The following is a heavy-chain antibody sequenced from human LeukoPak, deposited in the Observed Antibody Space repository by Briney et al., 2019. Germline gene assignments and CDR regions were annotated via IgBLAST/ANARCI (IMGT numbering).Heavy chain of an antibody. D-gene: IGHD4-17*01. CDR2: ISVYNGNT. CDR3: ARVYGDRVFDQ. J-gene: IGHJ4*02. V-gene: IGHV1-18*01. Sequence: ASVKVSCKASGYNFISYGISWVRQAPRQGLEWMGWISVYNGNTNYAQNLQGRVTVTTDTSTSTAYMDLRSLRPDDTAVYYCARVYGDRVFDQWGQGTLVTVSS. CDR1: GYNFISYG.